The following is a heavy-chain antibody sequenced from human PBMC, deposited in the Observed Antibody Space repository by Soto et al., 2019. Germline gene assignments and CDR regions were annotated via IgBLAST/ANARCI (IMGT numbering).Heavy chain of an antibody. V-gene: IGHV3-23*01. J-gene: IGHJ4*02. D-gene: IGHD3-22*01. CDR1: GLTFSTCA. CDR2: ISASGDTT. Sequence: GGSLRLSCAASGLTFSTCAVSWVRQAPGKGLEWVSSISASGDTTHYAESVRGRFTISRDNSRNTLHLQMSSLTAEDMAIYSCAAQATGYFVPFDFWGRGTLVTVSS. CDR3: AAQATGYFVPFDF.